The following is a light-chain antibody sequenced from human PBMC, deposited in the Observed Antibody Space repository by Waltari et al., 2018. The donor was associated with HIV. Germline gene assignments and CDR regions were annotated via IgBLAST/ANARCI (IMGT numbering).Light chain of an antibody. CDR2: EVS. Sequence: QSALTQPPSASGSPGQSVTISCTGTSSDVGGYNYVSWYQQHPGKAPKLMIYEVSKRPSGVPERFSGSKAGNTASLTVSGLPAEDEADYYCSSYAGSNRSVFGTGTKVTVL. CDR1: SSDVGGYNY. J-gene: IGLJ1*01. V-gene: IGLV2-8*01. CDR3: SSYAGSNRSV.